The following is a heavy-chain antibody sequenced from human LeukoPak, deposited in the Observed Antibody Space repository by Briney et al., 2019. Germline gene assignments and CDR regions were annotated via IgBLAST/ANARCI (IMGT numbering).Heavy chain of an antibody. V-gene: IGHV3-30-3*01. D-gene: IGHD3-9*01. CDR2: ISYDGSNK. CDR3: ARARPDHYDILTGYFDY. Sequence: GGSLRLSCAASGFTFSSYAMHWVRQAPGKGLEWVAVISYDGSNKYYADSVKGRFTISRDNSKNTLYLQMNSLRAEDTAVYYCARARPDHYDILTGYFDYWGQGTLVTVSS. CDR1: GFTFSSYA. J-gene: IGHJ4*02.